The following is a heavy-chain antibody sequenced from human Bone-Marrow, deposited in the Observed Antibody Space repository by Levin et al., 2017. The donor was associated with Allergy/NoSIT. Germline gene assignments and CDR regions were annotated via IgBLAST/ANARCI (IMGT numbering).Heavy chain of an antibody. CDR2: MNPNSGNT. Sequence: PAASVKVSCKASGYTFTSYDINWVRQATGQGLEWMGWMNPNSGNTGYAQKFQGRVTMTRNTSISTAYMELSSLRSEDTAVYYCARGLIPPDYVWGSYRESDYWGQGTLVTVSS. D-gene: IGHD3-16*02. V-gene: IGHV1-8*01. J-gene: IGHJ4*02. CDR1: GYTFTSYD. CDR3: ARGLIPPDYVWGSYRESDY.